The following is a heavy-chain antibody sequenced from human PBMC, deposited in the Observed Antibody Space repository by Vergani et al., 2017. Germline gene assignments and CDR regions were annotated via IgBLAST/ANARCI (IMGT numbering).Heavy chain of an antibody. D-gene: IGHD1-26*01. CDR3: ARDAWTSELRGVYWFDT. CDR2: IHSSGTT. V-gene: IGHV4-61*02. J-gene: IGHJ5*02. CDR1: GVSITSGSFY. Sequence: QVQLLESGPGLVKPSQTLSLTCTVSGVSITSGSFYWSWLRPPAGKGLEWNGRIHSSGTTNYNPSLRSQVTLAVDTHKNHFSLRMTPVTAADTAVYYCARDAWTSELRGVYWFDTWGQGTLVSGSS.